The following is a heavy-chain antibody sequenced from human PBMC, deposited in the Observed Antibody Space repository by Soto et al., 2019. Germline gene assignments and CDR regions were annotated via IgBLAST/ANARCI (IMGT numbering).Heavy chain of an antibody. V-gene: IGHV3-33*01. CDR2: IVNDGSEQ. D-gene: IGHD3-10*02. J-gene: IGHJ4*02. Sequence: QVQLVESGGGVVRPGRSLRLSCAATGFSFSTHGMHWVRQAPGKGLEWVAVIVNDGSEQQYADSVKGRLTISRDNARNILCLQMNHLRAEDTALYYCAMDDLYVDNGLGLWGQGTLVTVSS. CDR3: AMDDLYVDNGLGL. CDR1: GFSFSTHG.